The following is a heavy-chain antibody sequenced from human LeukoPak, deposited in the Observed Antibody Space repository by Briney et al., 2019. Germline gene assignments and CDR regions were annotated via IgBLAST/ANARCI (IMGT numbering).Heavy chain of an antibody. CDR1: GYTFVSYY. Sequence: ASVKVSCKASGYTFVSYYLHWVRQAPRQGLEWMAWIDPYTGNTHYAQKFQGRITVTRDTSVSTTYMELSWLTSDDTARYYCAREYSASEHWGQGTLVTVSS. CDR3: AREYSASEH. V-gene: IGHV1-2*02. D-gene: IGHD5-12*01. J-gene: IGHJ4*02. CDR2: IDPYTGNT.